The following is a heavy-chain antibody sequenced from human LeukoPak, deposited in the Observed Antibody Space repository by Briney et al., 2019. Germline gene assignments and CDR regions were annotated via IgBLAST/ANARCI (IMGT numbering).Heavy chain of an antibody. J-gene: IGHJ4*02. Sequence: QPGRSLRLSCAASGFTFSSYGMHWVRQAPGKGLEWVAVIWYDGSNKYYADSVKGRFTISRDNSKNTLYLQMNSLRAEDTAVYYCARAGGRWLVAFSPIDYWGQGTLVTVSS. CDR1: GFTFSSYG. CDR2: IWYDGSNK. D-gene: IGHD6-19*01. V-gene: IGHV3-33*01. CDR3: ARAGGRWLVAFSPIDY.